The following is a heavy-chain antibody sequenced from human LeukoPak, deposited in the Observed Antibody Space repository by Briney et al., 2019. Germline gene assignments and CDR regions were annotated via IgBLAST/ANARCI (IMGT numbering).Heavy chain of an antibody. Sequence: SETLSLTCSVSGGSISSYYWSWIRQPPGKGPEWIGYIYYSGSTNYNPSLKSRVTISVDTSKNQFSLKLSSVTAADTAVYYGAGGAYGDKNFDYWGQGTLATVSS. CDR3: AGGAYGDKNFDY. CDR1: GGSISSYY. V-gene: IGHV4-59*01. D-gene: IGHD4-23*01. J-gene: IGHJ4*02. CDR2: IYYSGST.